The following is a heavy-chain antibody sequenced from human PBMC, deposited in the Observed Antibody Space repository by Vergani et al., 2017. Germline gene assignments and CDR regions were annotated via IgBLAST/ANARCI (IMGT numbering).Heavy chain of an antibody. D-gene: IGHD1-7*01. V-gene: IGHV3-11*04. CDR1: GFTFSDYY. CDR2: ISGSGHTK. CDR3: ARDLLPGTLLLLAY. J-gene: IGHJ4*02. Sequence: QVQLVESGGGLVKPGGSLRLSCAASGFTFSDYYMTWIRQAPGKGLEWISYISGSGHTKYYADSVKGRFAISRDNAKNSLYLQMNNLIVEDTAVYYCARDLLPGTLLLLAYWGQGTLISVSS.